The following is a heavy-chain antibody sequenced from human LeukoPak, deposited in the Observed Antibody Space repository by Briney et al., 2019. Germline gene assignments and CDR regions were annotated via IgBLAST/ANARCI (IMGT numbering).Heavy chain of an antibody. V-gene: IGHV4-59*01. CDR1: GGSISSYY. Sequence: SETLSLTCTVSGGSISSYYWSWIRQPPGKGLEWIGYIYYSGSTNYNPSLKSRVTISVDTSKNQFSLKLSSVTAADTAVYYCARVREYGYVDYWGQGTLVTVSS. D-gene: IGHD2/OR15-2a*01. CDR3: ARVREYGYVDY. CDR2: IYYSGST. J-gene: IGHJ4*02.